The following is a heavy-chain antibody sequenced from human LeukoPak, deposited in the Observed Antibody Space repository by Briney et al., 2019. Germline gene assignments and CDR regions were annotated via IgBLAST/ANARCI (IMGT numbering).Heavy chain of an antibody. J-gene: IGHJ5*02. CDR3: ARGGRYSSSWYSGWFDP. CDR2: MNPNSGNT. V-gene: IGHV1-8*01. CDR1: GYTFTSYD. Sequence: ASVKVSCKASGYTFTSYDINWVRQATGQGLEWMGWMNPNSGNTGYAQKFQGRVTMTRNTSISTAYMELSSLRSEDTAVYYCARGGRYSSSWYSGWFDPWGQGTLVTVSS. D-gene: IGHD6-13*01.